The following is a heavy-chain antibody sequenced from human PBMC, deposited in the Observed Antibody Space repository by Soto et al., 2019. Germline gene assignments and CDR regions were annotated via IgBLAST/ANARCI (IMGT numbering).Heavy chain of an antibody. CDR1: EGTVIRDW. V-gene: IGHV3-23*01. D-gene: IGHD6-13*01. Sequence: GGSLRLSCAIFEGTVIRDWMSWVRQAPGMGLEWVSAISGSGGSTYYADSVKGRFTISRDNFENTLYLQMNSLRAEDTAVYYCARGIAAAGTDYWGQGTPVTVSS. CDR2: ISGSGGST. J-gene: IGHJ4*02. CDR3: ARGIAAAGTDY.